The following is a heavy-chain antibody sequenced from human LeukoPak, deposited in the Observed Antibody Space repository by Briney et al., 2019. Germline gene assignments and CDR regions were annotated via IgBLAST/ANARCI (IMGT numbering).Heavy chain of an antibody. J-gene: IGHJ3*02. CDR1: GGSFSGYY. Sequence: PSETLSLTCAVYGGSFSGYYWSWIRQPPGKGLEWIGEINHSGSTNYNPSFKSRVTISVDTSKNQFSLKLSSVTAADTAVYYCASLRLGYCSSTSCYDAFDIWGQGTMVTVSS. CDR3: ASLRLGYCSSTSCYDAFDI. CDR2: INHSGST. D-gene: IGHD2-2*01. V-gene: IGHV4-34*01.